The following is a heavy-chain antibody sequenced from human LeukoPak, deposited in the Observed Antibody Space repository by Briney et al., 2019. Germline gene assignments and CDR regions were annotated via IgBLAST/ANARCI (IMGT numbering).Heavy chain of an antibody. V-gene: IGHV1-2*02. D-gene: IGHD3-22*01. CDR1: GYTFTGYY. CDR3: ASSLAYDSSGYYYFPAFDI. Sequence: GASVKVSCKASGYTFTGYYMHWVRQAPGQGLEWMGWINPNSGGTNYAQKLQGRVTMTTDTSTSTAYMELRSLRSDDTAVYYCASSLAYDSSGYYYFPAFDIWGQGTMVTVSS. J-gene: IGHJ3*02. CDR2: INPNSGGT.